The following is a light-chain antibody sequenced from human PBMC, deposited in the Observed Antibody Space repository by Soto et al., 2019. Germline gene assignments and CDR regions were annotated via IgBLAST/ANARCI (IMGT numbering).Light chain of an antibody. CDR3: QQYGSSPLT. V-gene: IGKV3-20*01. CDR1: QSVSSY. CDR2: GAS. Sequence: IVITQSPSTLSVSPGERASHSCWASQSVSSYLAWYQQKPGQAPRLLIYGASSRATGIPDRFSGSGSGTDFTLTISRLEPEDFAVYYCQQYGSSPLTFGGGTKVDI. J-gene: IGKJ4*01.